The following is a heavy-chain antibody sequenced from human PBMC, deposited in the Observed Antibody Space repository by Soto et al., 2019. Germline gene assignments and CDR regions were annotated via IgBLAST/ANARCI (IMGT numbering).Heavy chain of an antibody. J-gene: IGHJ4*02. Sequence: GYLRLPFAASWFSFASFSMSWVRQTPGKGLEWVSGIGGDSGHTYYAVSLKGRCTISRDNSKNTLFLQLNSLRGEDTAVYYCAQAHSSSSWGSSDYFDFWGQGTLVTVSS. CDR3: AQAHSSSSWGSSDYFDF. CDR2: IGGDSGHT. V-gene: IGHV3-23*01. CDR1: WFSFASFS. D-gene: IGHD6-19*01.